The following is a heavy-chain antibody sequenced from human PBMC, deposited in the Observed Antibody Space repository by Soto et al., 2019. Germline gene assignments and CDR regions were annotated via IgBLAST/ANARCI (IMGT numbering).Heavy chain of an antibody. Sequence: QVQLVESGGGVVQPGRSLRLSCAASGFTFSSYGMHWVRQAPGKGLEWVAVISYDGSNKYYADSVKGRFTISRDNSKNTLYLQMNSLRAEDTAVYYCAKDPGYCSGGSCYPGGGYFDYWGQGTLVTVSS. J-gene: IGHJ4*02. CDR1: GFTFSSYG. CDR2: ISYDGSNK. V-gene: IGHV3-30*18. CDR3: AKDPGYCSGGSCYPGGGYFDY. D-gene: IGHD2-15*01.